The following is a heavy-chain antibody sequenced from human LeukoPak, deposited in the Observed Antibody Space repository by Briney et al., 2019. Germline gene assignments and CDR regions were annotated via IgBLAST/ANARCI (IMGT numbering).Heavy chain of an antibody. CDR1: GDSISTYY. CDR2: LYTSGYT. J-gene: IGHJ4*02. D-gene: IGHD3-22*01. V-gene: IGHV4-4*07. Sequence: PSETLSLTCTVSGDSISTYYWSWIRQPAGRGLEWIGRLYTSGYTNYNPSLKSRVTISLDTSKNQFSLKLSSVTAADTAVYYCARDRDSNGQIDYWGQGTLVTVSS. CDR3: ARDRDSNGQIDY.